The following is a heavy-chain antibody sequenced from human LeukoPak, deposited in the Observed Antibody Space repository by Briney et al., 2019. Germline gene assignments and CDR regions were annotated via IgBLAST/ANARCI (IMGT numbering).Heavy chain of an antibody. CDR3: ARAIKAVAGTFHRDYYFDY. CDR1: GFTFSSYA. D-gene: IGHD6-19*01. Sequence: GRSLRLSCAASGFTFSSYAMHWVRQAPGKGLEWVAVISYDGSNKYYADSVKGRFTISRDNSKNTLYLQMNSLRAEDTAVYYCARAIKAVAGTFHRDYYFDYWGQGTLVTVSS. V-gene: IGHV3-30*04. CDR2: ISYDGSNK. J-gene: IGHJ4*02.